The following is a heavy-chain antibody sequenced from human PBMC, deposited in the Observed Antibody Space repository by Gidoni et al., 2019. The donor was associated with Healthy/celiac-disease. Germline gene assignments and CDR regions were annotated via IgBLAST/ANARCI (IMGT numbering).Heavy chain of an antibody. CDR1: GFTFISYA. J-gene: IGHJ4*02. V-gene: IGHV3-23*01. Sequence: EVQLLESAGGLVQPGGSLRLPCAASGFTFISYARSWVRPASGKGLEWVSAISGSGGSTYYADSVKGRFTISRDNSKNTLYLQMNSLRAEDTAVDYCAKRMGSGWYFGSFDYWGQGTLVTVSS. CDR3: AKRMGSGWYFGSFDY. CDR2: ISGSGGST. D-gene: IGHD6-19*01.